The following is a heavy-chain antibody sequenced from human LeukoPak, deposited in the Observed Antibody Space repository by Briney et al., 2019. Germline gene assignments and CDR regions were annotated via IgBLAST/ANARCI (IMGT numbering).Heavy chain of an antibody. CDR1: GYTFTSYG. Sequence: ASVKVSCKASGYTFTSYGISWVRQAPGQGLEWMGIINPSGGSTSYAQKFQGRVTMTRDTSTSTVYMELSSLRSEDTAVYYCARAPGSGFWSGYYDYWGQGTLVTVSS. D-gene: IGHD3-3*01. CDR2: INPSGGST. J-gene: IGHJ4*02. CDR3: ARAPGSGFWSGYYDY. V-gene: IGHV1-46*01.